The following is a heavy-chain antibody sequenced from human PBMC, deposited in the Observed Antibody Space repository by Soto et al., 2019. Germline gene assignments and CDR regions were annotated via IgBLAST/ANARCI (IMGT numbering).Heavy chain of an antibody. J-gene: IGHJ4*02. CDR3: AGGSYYFFSAY. CDR1: GFTCKNYG. CDR2: ITYDGST. V-gene: IGHV3-30*03. D-gene: IGHD1-26*01. Sequence: PGGSMRLSCTAAGFTCKNYGMHWVRQAPGTGLEWVADITYDGSTYYADSVKGRFTISRDNSKNTLYLQMNSLRAEDTAVYYCAGGSYYFFSAYCGQGTLVTVSS.